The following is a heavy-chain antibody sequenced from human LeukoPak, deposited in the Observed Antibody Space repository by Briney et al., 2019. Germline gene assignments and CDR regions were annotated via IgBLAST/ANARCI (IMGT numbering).Heavy chain of an antibody. CDR2: IYTSGST. CDR3: AKLFTGYSSSNLDY. V-gene: IGHV4-61*02. D-gene: IGHD6-6*01. Sequence: PSETLSLTCTVSGGSISSGSYYWSRIRQPAGKGLEWIGRIYTSGSTNYNPSLKSRVTISVDTSKNQFSLKLSSVTAADTAVYYCAKLFTGYSSSNLDYWGQGTLVTVSS. J-gene: IGHJ4*02. CDR1: GGSISSGSYY.